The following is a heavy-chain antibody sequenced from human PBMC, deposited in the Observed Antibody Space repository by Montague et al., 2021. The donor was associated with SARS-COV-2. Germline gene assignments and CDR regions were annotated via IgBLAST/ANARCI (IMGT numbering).Heavy chain of an antibody. J-gene: IGHJ4*02. Sequence: SETLSLTCAVYGGSFSGYYWNWIRQPPGKGLEWIGSIYYSGSTYYNPSLKSRVTISVDTSKNQFSLKLSSVTAADTAVYYCATITLGYCTNGVRQPPDYWGQGTLVTVSS. V-gene: IGHV4-34*01. CDR3: ATITLGYCTNGVRQPPDY. CDR1: GGSFSGYY. D-gene: IGHD2-8*01. CDR2: IYYSGST.